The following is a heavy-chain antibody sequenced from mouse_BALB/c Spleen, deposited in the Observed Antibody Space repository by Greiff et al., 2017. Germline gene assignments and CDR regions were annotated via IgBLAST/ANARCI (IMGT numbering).Heavy chain of an antibody. J-gene: IGHJ2*01. CDR2: IDPENGDT. CDR3: NAEDYYGSSSY. Sequence: EVKLMESGAELVRSGASVKLSCTASGFNIKDYYMHWVKQRPEQGLEWIGWIDPENGDTEYAPKFQGKATMTADTSSNTAYLQLSSLTSEDTAVYYCNAEDYYGSSSYWGQGTTLTVSS. D-gene: IGHD1-1*01. V-gene: IGHV14-4*02. CDR1: GFNIKDYY.